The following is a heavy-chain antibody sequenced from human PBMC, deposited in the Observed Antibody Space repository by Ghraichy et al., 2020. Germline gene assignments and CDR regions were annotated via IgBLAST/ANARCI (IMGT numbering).Heavy chain of an antibody. J-gene: IGHJ4*02. CDR2: IYDSGST. CDR1: GGSISSYY. V-gene: IGHV4-59*01. Sequence: SETLSLTCTVSGGSISSYYWTWIRLPPGKGLEWIGYIYDSGSTNYNPSFKSRVTISVDTSKKQFSLKLTSLTAADTAVYFCARSRRVTTVTGIDYWGQGRLVTVSS. D-gene: IGHD4-17*01. CDR3: ARSRRVTTVTGIDY.